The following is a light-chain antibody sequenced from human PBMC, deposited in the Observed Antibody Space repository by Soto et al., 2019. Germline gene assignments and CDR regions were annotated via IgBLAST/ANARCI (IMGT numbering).Light chain of an antibody. V-gene: IGLV2-11*01. CDR1: SSDVGGYNY. Sequence: QSALTQPRSVSGSPGQSVTISCTGTSSDVGGYNYVSWYQQHPGKAPKLMIYYVSKRPSGVPDRFSGSKSGNTASLTISGLQAEDEAVYYCSSYAGSYTWVFGGGTKLTVL. CDR2: YVS. CDR3: SSYAGSYTWV. J-gene: IGLJ3*02.